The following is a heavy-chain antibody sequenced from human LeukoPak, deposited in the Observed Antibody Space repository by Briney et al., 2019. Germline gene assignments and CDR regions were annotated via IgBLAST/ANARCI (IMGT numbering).Heavy chain of an antibody. V-gene: IGHV3-74*01. Sequence: GGSLRLSCAASGFTFSSYWMHWVRQAPGKGLVRVSRTNSDGSSTSYVGSVKGRFTISRDNAKNTLYLQMNSLRAEDTAVYYCATSGYSGSYWGQGTLVTVSS. J-gene: IGHJ4*02. D-gene: IGHD5-12*01. CDR1: GFTFSSYW. CDR2: TNSDGSST. CDR3: ATSGYSGSY.